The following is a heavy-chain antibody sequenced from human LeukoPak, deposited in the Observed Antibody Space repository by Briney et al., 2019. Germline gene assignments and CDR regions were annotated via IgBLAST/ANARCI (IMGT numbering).Heavy chain of an antibody. CDR1: GGSISSYF. CDR3: ARFARWSYYFDH. Sequence: SETLSLTCTVSGGSISSYFWSWIRQPPGKGLEWIGYNSGNTNYNPSLKSRVTISVDTSKNQFSLDLSSVTAADTAVYYCARFARWSYYFDHWGQGTLVTVSS. V-gene: IGHV4-59*01. CDR2: NSGNT. J-gene: IGHJ4*02. D-gene: IGHD1-26*01.